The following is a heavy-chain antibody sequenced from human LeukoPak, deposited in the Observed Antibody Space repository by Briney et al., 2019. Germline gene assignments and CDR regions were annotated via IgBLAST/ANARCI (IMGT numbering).Heavy chain of an antibody. J-gene: IGHJ3*01. V-gene: IGHV3-23*01. CDR3: AKGGFWTTHKAFDV. CDR2: LTGAGDTT. D-gene: IGHD3/OR15-3a*01. Sequence: GGSLRLSCAASGFPFSGYTMTWLRQGPGKGLEWVSSLTGAGDTTYYTDSVKGRFTISRDNSKQTVDLQMSSLRVEDTAVYFCAKGGFWTTHKAFDVWGQGTKVTVSS. CDR1: GFPFSGYT.